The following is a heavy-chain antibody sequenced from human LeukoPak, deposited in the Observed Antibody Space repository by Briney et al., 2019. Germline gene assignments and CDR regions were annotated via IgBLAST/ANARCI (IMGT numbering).Heavy chain of an antibody. J-gene: IGHJ4*02. CDR2: ITHSGIT. V-gene: IGHV4-34*01. CDR1: GGSFSGYY. CDR3: ARGDYWSGKVDY. Sequence: PSETLSLTCAVCGGSFSGYYWSWLRQPPGKGLEWIGEITHSGITNYNPSLKSRVTISIDTSKKQVSLKLSSVTAADTAVYYCARGDYWSGKVDYWGQGTLVTVSS. D-gene: IGHD3-3*01.